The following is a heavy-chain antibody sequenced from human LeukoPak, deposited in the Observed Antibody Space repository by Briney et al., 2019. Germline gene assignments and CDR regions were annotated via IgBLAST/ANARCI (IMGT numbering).Heavy chain of an antibody. CDR2: INPRDGST. J-gene: IGHJ4*02. Sequence: GASVKVSCKASGYTFTSYFLRWVRQAPGQGLEWMGKINPRDGSTSYAQKFQGRVTMTRDTSTSTVYMEMSSLRSEDTAVYYRARDFGDYVFDYWGQGTLVTVSS. CDR3: ARDFGDYVFDY. D-gene: IGHD4-17*01. CDR1: GYTFTSYF. V-gene: IGHV1-46*01.